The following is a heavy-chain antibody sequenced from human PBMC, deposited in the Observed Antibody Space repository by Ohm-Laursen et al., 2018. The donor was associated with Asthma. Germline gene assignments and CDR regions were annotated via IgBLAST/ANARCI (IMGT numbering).Heavy chain of an antibody. CDR3: ASQNYDILTGPPGWFDP. D-gene: IGHD3-9*01. CDR1: GGSISSNNW. J-gene: IGHJ5*02. CDR2: IYHSGGT. Sequence: PGTLSLTCAVSGGSISSNNWWSWVRQPPGKGLEWIGEIYHSGGTNYNPSLKSRVTISVDTSKNQFSLKLSSVTAADTAVYYCASQNYDILTGPPGWFDPWGQGTLVTVSS. V-gene: IGHV4-4*03.